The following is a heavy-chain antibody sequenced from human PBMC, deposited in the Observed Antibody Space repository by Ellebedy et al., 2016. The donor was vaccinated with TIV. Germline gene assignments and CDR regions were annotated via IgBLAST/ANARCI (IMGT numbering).Heavy chain of an antibody. D-gene: IGHD4-17*01. CDR2: IWYDGSNK. CDR1: GFTFSSYA. CDR3: ARDYGDYVLGNGMDV. V-gene: IGHV3-33*08. Sequence: GESLKISXAASGFTFSSYAMNWVRQAPGKGLEWVAVIWYDGSNKYYADSVKGRFTISRDNSKNTLYLQMNSLRAEDTAVYYCARDYGDYVLGNGMDVWGQGTTVTVSS. J-gene: IGHJ6*02.